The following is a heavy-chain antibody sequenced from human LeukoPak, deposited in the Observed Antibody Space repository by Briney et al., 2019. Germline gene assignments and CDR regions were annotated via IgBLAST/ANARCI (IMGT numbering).Heavy chain of an antibody. D-gene: IGHD1-26*01. CDR2: ISYDGSNK. V-gene: IGHV3-30*18. J-gene: IGHJ3*02. CDR3: AKQTRPYLGWADAFDI. CDR1: GFTFSSYG. Sequence: GGSLRLSCAASGFTFSSYGMHWVRQAPGKGLEWVAVISYDGSNKYYADSVKGRFTISRDNSKNTLYLQMNSLRAEDTAVYYCAKQTRPYLGWADAFDIWGQGTMVTVSS.